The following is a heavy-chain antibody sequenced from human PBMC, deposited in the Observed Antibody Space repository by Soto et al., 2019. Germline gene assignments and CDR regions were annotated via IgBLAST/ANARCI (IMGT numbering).Heavy chain of an antibody. Sequence: PGGSLRLSCAVAGYTFANHWTHWVRQAPGKGLEWVSRMNSDGSLINYADSVKGRFTVSRDNARNSLYLQMNSLRVEDTAVYYCATAEVDYWGPGTLVTVS. CDR3: ATAEVDY. CDR1: GYTFANHW. J-gene: IGHJ4*02. V-gene: IGHV3-74*01. CDR2: MNSDGSLI.